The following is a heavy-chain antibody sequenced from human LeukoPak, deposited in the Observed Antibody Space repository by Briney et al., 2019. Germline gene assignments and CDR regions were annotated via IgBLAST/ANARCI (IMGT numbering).Heavy chain of an antibody. D-gene: IGHD2-2*01. CDR3: ARDLGYCTSTSCFSLYGMDV. V-gene: IGHV3-48*03. CDR2: ISSSGSTI. J-gene: IGHJ6*04. Sequence: GGSLRLSCAASGFTFSSYEMNWVRQAPGKGLEWVSYISSSGSTIHYADSVKGRFTISRDNAKNSLYLQMNSLRAEDTAVYYCARDLGYCTSTSCFSLYGMDVWGKGTTVTVSS. CDR1: GFTFSSYE.